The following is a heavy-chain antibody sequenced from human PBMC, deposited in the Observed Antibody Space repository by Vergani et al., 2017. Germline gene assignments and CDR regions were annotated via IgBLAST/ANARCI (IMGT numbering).Heavy chain of an antibody. J-gene: IGHJ6*02. CDR1: GFKFSDHY. CDR3: AKNPGISTTRNDYGMDV. D-gene: IGHD1-1*01. CDR2: ISPGASTV. Sequence: LEESGGGSVKPGGSLRLSCAASGFKFSDHYMSWIRQAPGKGLEWVSHISPGASTVSYTDSVTGRFTVPRDNDNNSLTLDMTTLRVEDTAVYYCAKNPGISTTRNDYGMDVWGQGTTVTVSS. V-gene: IGHV3-11*04.